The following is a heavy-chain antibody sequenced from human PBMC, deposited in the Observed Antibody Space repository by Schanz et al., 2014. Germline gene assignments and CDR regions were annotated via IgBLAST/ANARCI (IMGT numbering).Heavy chain of an antibody. J-gene: IGHJ4*02. CDR3: ARDYYDSSGYYYCDY. CDR1: GGTFNSYT. CDR2: IIPILGIA. Sequence: QVQLVQSGAVVKKPGSSMKVSCKASGGTFNSYTINWVRQAPGQGLEWMGRIIPILGIANYAQKFQGRVTITADRSTSTAYMELSSLRSEDTAMYYCARDYYDSSGYYYCDYWGQGTLVTVSS. D-gene: IGHD3-22*01. V-gene: IGHV1-69*08.